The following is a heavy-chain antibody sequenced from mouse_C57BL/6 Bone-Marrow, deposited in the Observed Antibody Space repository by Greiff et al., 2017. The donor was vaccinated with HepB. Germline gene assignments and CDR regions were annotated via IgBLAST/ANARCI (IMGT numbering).Heavy chain of an antibody. CDR1: GYTFTDYE. D-gene: IGHD4-1*01. Sequence: QVQLQQSGAELVRPGASVTLSCKASGYTFTDYEMHWVMPTPVHGLEWIGAIDPETGGTAYNQKFKGKAILTADKSSSTAYMELRSLTSEDSAVYYCTRREDWEDAMDYWGQGASVTVSS. CDR3: TRREDWEDAMDY. V-gene: IGHV1-15*01. J-gene: IGHJ4*01. CDR2: IDPETGGT.